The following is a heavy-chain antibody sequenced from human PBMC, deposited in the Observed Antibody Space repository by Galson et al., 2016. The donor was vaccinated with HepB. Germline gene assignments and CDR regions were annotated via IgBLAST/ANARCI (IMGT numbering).Heavy chain of an antibody. CDR2: ISGSGADT. Sequence: SLRLSCAASGFTFSSYAMTGVRQAPGKGLDWVSGISGSGADTYYADSVKGRFPISRDNAKNSLYLQMNSLRAEDTAVYYCARDPSGSLDYWGQGILVTVSS. CDR3: ARDPSGSLDY. D-gene: IGHD1-26*01. CDR1: GFTFSSYA. V-gene: IGHV3-23*01. J-gene: IGHJ4*02.